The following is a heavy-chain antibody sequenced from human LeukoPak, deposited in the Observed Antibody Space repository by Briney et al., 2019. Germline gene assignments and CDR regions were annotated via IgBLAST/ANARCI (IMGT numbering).Heavy chain of an antibody. J-gene: IGHJ3*02. D-gene: IGHD3-22*01. CDR3: ASYYYDSSGYYFPGAFDI. CDR1: GGTFSSYA. Sequence: ASVKVSCKASGGTFSSYAISWVRQAPGQGLEWMGRIIPIFGIANYAQKFQGRVTITADKSTSTAYMELSSLRSEDTAVYYCASYYYDSSGYYFPGAFDIWGQGTMVTVSS. CDR2: IIPIFGIA. V-gene: IGHV1-69*04.